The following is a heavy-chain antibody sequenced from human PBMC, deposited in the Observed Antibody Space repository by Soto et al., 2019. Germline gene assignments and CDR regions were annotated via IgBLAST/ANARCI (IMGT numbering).Heavy chain of an antibody. V-gene: IGHV4-59*01. CDR1: GGSISSYY. CDR3: ARELYGSGSYYYN. Sequence: SATLSLTGTVSGGSISSYYWSWIRPPPGKGLEWIGYIYYSGSTNYNPSLKSRVTISVDTSKNQFSLKLSSVTAADTAVYYCARELYGSGSYYYNWGQGTLVTVSS. CDR2: IYYSGST. J-gene: IGHJ4*02. D-gene: IGHD3-10*01.